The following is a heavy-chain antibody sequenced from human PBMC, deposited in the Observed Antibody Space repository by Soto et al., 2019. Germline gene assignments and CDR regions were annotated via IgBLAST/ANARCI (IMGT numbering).Heavy chain of an antibody. D-gene: IGHD6-19*01. Sequence: QVQLVESGGGVVQSGRSLTLSCAGSGFSLRTYGMQWLRRAPGKGLEWVACIWYDGTKKFYANSVKGRSTISKDNSNNILYLQMSGLRAEDTAVYYCARDVVTAVAGSVNWFDPWGQGTLVTVSS. CDR1: GFSLRTYG. V-gene: IGHV3-33*01. J-gene: IGHJ5*02. CDR3: ARDVVTAVAGSVNWFDP. CDR2: IWYDGTKK.